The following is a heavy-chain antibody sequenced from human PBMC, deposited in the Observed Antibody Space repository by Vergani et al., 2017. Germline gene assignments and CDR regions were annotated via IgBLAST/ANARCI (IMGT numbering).Heavy chain of an antibody. V-gene: IGHV1-2*04. CDR3: ARDPSYCSGGSCYPFAFDI. D-gene: IGHD2-15*01. Sequence: QVQLVQSGAEVKKPGASVKVSCKASGYTFTGYYMHWVRQAPGQGLEWMGWINPNSGGTNYAQKFQGWVTMTMDTSISTAYMELSRLRSDDTAVYYCARDPSYCSGGSCYPFAFDIWGQGTMGTVSS. CDR2: INPNSGGT. CDR1: GYTFTGYY. J-gene: IGHJ3*02.